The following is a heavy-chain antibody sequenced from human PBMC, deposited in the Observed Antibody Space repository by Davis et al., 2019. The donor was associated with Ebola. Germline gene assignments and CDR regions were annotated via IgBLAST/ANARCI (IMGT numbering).Heavy chain of an antibody. V-gene: IGHV3-23*01. J-gene: IGHJ4*02. CDR2: ISSSGDNT. CDR3: AKGSIAVALFDC. CDR1: GFTVSSNYA. D-gene: IGHD6-19*01. Sequence: GESLKISCAASGFTVSSNYAMSWVRQAPGKGLEWVATISSSGDNTYYADSVKGRFTISRDNSKNTLFLQMNSLRAEDTAVYHCAKGSIAVALFDCWGQGTLVTVSS.